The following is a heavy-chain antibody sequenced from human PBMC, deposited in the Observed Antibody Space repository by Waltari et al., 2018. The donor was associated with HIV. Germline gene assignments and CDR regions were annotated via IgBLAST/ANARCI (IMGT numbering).Heavy chain of an antibody. J-gene: IGHJ4*02. V-gene: IGHV3-15*01. CDR3: TTDPRRDGYNPY. CDR1: GFTFSNAW. Sequence: EVQLVESGGGLVKPGGSLRLSCAASGFTFSNAWMSWVRQAPGKGLEWVGRMKRKTDGGTTDYAAPVKGIFTISRDDSKNTLYLQMNSLKTEDTAVYYCTTDPRRDGYNPYWGQGTLVTVSS. CDR2: MKRKTDGGTT. D-gene: IGHD5-12*01.